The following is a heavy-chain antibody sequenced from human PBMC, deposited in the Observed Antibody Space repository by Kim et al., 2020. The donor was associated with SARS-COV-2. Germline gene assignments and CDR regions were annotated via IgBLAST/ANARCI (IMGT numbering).Heavy chain of an antibody. CDR2: IKSKTDGGTT. CDR1: GFTFSNAW. J-gene: IGHJ6*02. CDR3: NGDYRGTLYYYYGMDV. D-gene: IGHD4-17*01. Sequence: GGSLRLSCAASGFTFSNAWMSWVRQAPGKGLEWVGRIKSKTDGGTTDYAAPVKGRFTISRDDSKNTLYLQMNSLKTEDTAVYYCNGDYRGTLYYYYGMDVWGQGTTVTVSS. V-gene: IGHV3-15*01.